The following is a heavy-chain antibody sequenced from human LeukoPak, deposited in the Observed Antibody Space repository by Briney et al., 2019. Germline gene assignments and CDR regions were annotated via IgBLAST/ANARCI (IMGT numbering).Heavy chain of an antibody. J-gene: IGHJ5*01. CDR2: INPNIGDA. D-gene: IGHD2-21*02. CDR1: GYTFTGFF. V-gene: IGHV1-2*02. CDR3: ARMDLDGGDSIGFDS. Sequence: ASVKASCKASGYTFTGFFMHWVRQASGQGLEWMGWINPNIGDAYYAQKFQGRVTMTRDRSINTAYMELSRLTSDDTAVYYCARMDLDGGDSIGFDSWGQGTLVTVSS.